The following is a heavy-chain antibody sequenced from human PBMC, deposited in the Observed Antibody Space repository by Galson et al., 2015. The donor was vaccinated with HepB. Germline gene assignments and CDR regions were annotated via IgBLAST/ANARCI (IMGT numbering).Heavy chain of an antibody. CDR3: AKDLALLVLWFGELGG. CDR2: ISGSGDTT. J-gene: IGHJ4*02. D-gene: IGHD3-10*01. Sequence: SLRLSCAASGFTFSTYAMSWVRQAPGKGLEWVSVISGSGDTTYYADSVKGRFTISRDNSKNTLYLQMNNLRAEDTAVYYCAKDLALLVLWFGELGGWGQGTLVTVSS. CDR1: GFTFSTYA. V-gene: IGHV3-23*01.